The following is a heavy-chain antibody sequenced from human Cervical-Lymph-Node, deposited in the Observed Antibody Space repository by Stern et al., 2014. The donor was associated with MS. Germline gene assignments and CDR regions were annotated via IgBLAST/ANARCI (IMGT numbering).Heavy chain of an antibody. Sequence: QVQLVQSGAGVKKPGASVKVSCKASGYTFTSYGISWVRQAPGQGLEWMGWISAYNGNTNYAQNLQGRGTMTTDTSTSTAYMELRSLISDDTAVYYCARGLLGSENAFDIWGQGTMVTVSS. CDR1: GYTFTSYG. D-gene: IGHD2-15*01. CDR3: ARGLLGSENAFDI. CDR2: ISAYNGNT. J-gene: IGHJ3*02. V-gene: IGHV1-18*01.